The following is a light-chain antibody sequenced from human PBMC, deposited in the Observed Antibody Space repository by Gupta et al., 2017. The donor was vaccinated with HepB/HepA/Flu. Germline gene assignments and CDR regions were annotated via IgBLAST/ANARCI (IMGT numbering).Light chain of an antibody. CDR2: QDT. Sequence: SSELTQPPSVSVSPGQTARTPCSGDALPNQYAYWYQQKPGQAPLLVISQDTERPSGIPERFSGSSSGTTVTLTINGVQAEDEADYYCQSADSSGSYYVFGSGTTVTVL. CDR3: QSADSSGSYYV. J-gene: IGLJ1*01. CDR1: ALPNQY. V-gene: IGLV3-25*03.